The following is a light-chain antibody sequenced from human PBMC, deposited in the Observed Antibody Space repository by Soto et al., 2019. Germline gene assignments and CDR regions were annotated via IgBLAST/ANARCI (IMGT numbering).Light chain of an antibody. CDR1: QSLLYSSNNKNY. J-gene: IGKJ4*01. Sequence: IVMTQSPDSLAVSLGERATVNCNASQSLLYSSNNKNYLAWYQQKPGQPPKMLIYWASSRESGVPDRFSGSGSGTDFTLTISSLQAEDVAVYYCQQYYSSPLTFGGGTKV. CDR2: WAS. V-gene: IGKV4-1*01. CDR3: QQYYSSPLT.